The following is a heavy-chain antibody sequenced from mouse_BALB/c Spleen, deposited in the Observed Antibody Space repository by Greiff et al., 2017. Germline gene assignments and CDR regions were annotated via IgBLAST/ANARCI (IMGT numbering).Heavy chain of an antibody. Sequence: EVKLMESGPGLVKPSQSLSLTCSVTGYSITSGYYWNWIRQFPGNKLEWMGYISYDGSNNYNPSLKNRISITRDTSKNQFFLKLNSVTTEDTATYYCAYYRYDYFDYWGQGTTRTVSS. D-gene: IGHD2-14*01. CDR3: AYYRYDYFDY. J-gene: IGHJ2*01. CDR2: ISYDGSN. V-gene: IGHV3-6*02. CDR1: GYSITSGYY.